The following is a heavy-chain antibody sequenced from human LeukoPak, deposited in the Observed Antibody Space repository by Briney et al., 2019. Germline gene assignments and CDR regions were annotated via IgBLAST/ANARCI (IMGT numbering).Heavy chain of an antibody. CDR2: ISDGGNT. Sequence: PSETLSLTCTVSGGSISSSSYYWGWIRQPPGKGLEWIGTISDGGNTYYNPSLRSRVTISEDTSKNQFSLKLTSVTAADTAVYYCARQGDGGRAYDHWGQGTLVTVSS. J-gene: IGHJ4*02. CDR3: ARQGDGGRAYDH. D-gene: IGHD4-23*01. V-gene: IGHV4-39*01. CDR1: GGSISSSSYY.